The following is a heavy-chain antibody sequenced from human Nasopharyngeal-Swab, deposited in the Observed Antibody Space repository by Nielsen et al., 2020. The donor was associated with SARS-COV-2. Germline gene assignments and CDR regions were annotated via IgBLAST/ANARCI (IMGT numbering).Heavy chain of an antibody. D-gene: IGHD6-25*01. Sequence: GESLKISCAASGFTFSDYTMNWVRQAPGQGLEWVSSISSSGSYMYYTDSVKGRFTMSRDNAKNSLYLQMNSLRAEDTALYHCARAPTPTAADAFDIWGQGTMVTVSS. CDR1: GFTFSDYT. CDR3: ARAPTPTAADAFDI. CDR2: ISSSGSYM. J-gene: IGHJ3*02. V-gene: IGHV3-21*04.